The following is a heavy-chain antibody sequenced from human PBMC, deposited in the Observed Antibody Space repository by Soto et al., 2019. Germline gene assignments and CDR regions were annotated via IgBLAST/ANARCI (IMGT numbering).Heavy chain of an antibody. V-gene: IGHV1-69*06. J-gene: IGHJ4*02. CDR3: ASRLPYSSGWYGGVDY. CDR1: GGTFSSYA. D-gene: IGHD6-19*01. Sequence: SVKVSCKASGGTFSSYAISWVRQAPGQGLEWMGGIIPIFGTANYAQKFQGRVTITADKSTSTAYMELSSLRSEDTAVYYCASRLPYSSGWYGGVDYWGQGTLVTVSS. CDR2: IIPIFGTA.